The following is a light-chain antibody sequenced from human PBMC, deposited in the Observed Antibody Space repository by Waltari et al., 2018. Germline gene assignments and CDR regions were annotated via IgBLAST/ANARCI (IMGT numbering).Light chain of an antibody. V-gene: IGLV2-14*01. J-gene: IGLJ3*02. CDR3: NSYTGSSSWV. CDR1: NSDVGFYNY. Sequence: QSALTQPASVSGSPGPSIPIPSHGTNSDVGFYNYVSWYQQHPGKAPKLMIYDRFSGSKSGNTASLTISGLQAEDEADYYCNSYTGSSSWVFGGGTKVTV.